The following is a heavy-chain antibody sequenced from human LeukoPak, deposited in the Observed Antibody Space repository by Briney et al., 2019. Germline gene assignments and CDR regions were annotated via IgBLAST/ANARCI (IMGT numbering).Heavy chain of an antibody. V-gene: IGHV3-74*01. CDR1: GFTFSTYW. CDR3: ARAPSEIGGYYPEYFRH. CDR2: IKSDGGT. D-gene: IGHD3-22*01. Sequence: GGPLRLSCSASGFTFSTYWMHELRQAPGKGLVCGSRIKSDGGTNYADSVQGRFPISRDNAKKTVSLQLNSLRPEDTGVYYCARAPSEIGGYYPEYFRHWGQGTLVPVSS. J-gene: IGHJ1*01.